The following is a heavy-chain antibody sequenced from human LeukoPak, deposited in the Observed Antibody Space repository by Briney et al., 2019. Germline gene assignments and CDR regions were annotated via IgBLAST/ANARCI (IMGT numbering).Heavy chain of an antibody. V-gene: IGHV3-48*03. Sequence: GGSLRLSCAASGFTLSSLAMHWVRQAPGQRLEWVSYISSRGGTIYYADSVKGRFTISRDNAKNSLYLQMNSLRAEDTAFYYCARVGTGTTSYFDYWGQGTLVTVSS. CDR1: GFTLSSLA. CDR3: ARVGTGTTSYFDY. CDR2: ISSRGGTI. J-gene: IGHJ4*02. D-gene: IGHD1-7*01.